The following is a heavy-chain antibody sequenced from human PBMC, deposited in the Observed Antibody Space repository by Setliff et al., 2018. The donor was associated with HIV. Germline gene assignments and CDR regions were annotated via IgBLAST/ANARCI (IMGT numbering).Heavy chain of an antibody. CDR3: ARVMTTVTLFDY. CDR1: GDSISTDY. D-gene: IGHD4-17*01. J-gene: IGHJ4*02. CDR2: IYNSAST. Sequence: SETLSLTCTVSGDSISTDYWTWIRQPPGKGLEWIGYIYNSASTSYNPSLKSRVTISVDTSKNQFSLKLSSVTAADTAVYYCARVMTTVTLFDYWGQGTLVTVSS. V-gene: IGHV4-4*09.